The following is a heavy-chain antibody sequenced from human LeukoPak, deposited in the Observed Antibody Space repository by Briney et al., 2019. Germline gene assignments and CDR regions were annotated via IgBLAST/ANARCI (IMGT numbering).Heavy chain of an antibody. D-gene: IGHD3-22*01. CDR1: GFTFNNYA. J-gene: IGHJ4*02. CDR3: ARPMNEYDSSGFFHY. V-gene: IGHV3-9*01. CDR2: IGWDDISR. Sequence: PGGSLRLSCAASGFTFNNYAMHWVRQAPGKGLEWVSGIGWDDISRGYADSVKGRFTISRDNSKNTLHLQMNSLRVEDTAVYYCARPMNEYDSSGFFHYWGQGTLVTVSS.